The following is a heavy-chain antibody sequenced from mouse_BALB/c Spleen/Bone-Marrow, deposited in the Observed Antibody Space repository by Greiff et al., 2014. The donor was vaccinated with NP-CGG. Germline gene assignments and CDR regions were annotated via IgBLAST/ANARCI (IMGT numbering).Heavy chain of an antibody. CDR2: IHYSGTT. J-gene: IGHJ4*01. CDR1: GYSITSGYS. Sequence: EVQLQQSGPDLVKPSQSLSLTCTVTGYSITSGYSWHWIRHFPGNKLEWMGYIHYSGTTNYNPSLKSRISITRDTSKNQFFLQLNSVTSDDTATYYCARQNDGYLYYAMDYWGQGTSVTVSS. V-gene: IGHV3-1*02. D-gene: IGHD2-3*01. CDR3: ARQNDGYLYYAMDY.